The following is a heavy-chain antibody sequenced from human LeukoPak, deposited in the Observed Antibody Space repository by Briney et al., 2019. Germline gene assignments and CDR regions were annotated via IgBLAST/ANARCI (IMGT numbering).Heavy chain of an antibody. CDR1: GFTFSSYG. CDR2: IWYDGSNK. D-gene: IGHD1-14*01. J-gene: IGHJ4*02. Sequence: GGSLRLSCAASGFTFSSYGMHWVRQAPGKGLEWVAVIWYDGSNKYYADSVKGRFTSSRDNSKNTLYLQMNSLIAEDTAVYYCARDLRSPRIIAYWGQGTLVTVSS. V-gene: IGHV3-33*01. CDR3: ARDLRSPRIIAY.